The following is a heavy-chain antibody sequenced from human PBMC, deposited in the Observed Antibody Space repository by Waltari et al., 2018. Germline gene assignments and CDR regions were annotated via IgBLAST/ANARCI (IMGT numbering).Heavy chain of an antibody. J-gene: IGHJ3*01. CDR2: IYTSGST. D-gene: IGHD1-7*01. CDR1: CDSNNSGSFY. Sequence: QVRLQASGPGLLKPSQTLSLTCTLSCDSNNSGSFYWSWIRQPAGKGLEWIGRIYTSGSTYYNPSLKSPVTISIDTSESQFSLKLNSVTAADTAVYYCARGNWNYGVVDGFEVWGPGTRVTVSS. CDR3: ARGNWNYGVVDGFEV. V-gene: IGHV4-61*02.